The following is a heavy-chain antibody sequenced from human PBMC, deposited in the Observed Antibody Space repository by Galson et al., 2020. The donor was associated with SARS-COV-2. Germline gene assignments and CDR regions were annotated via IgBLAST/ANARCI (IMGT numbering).Heavy chain of an antibody. V-gene: IGHV5-51*01. CDR3: ARHVMAETLGIAY. Sequence: GESLKISCKGFGYTFTNYWIGWVRQMPGKGLEWMGMIYPGDSETRYSPSFQGQVTISADTSTTNAYLQWSSLKASDTAIYYCARHVMAETLGIAYWGLGTQVIVS. CDR2: IYPGDSET. CDR1: GYTFTNYW. D-gene: IGHD2-21*01. J-gene: IGHJ4*02.